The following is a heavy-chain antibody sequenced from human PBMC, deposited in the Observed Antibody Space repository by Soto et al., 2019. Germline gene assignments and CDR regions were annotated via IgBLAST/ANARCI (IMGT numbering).Heavy chain of an antibody. Sequence: GGSLRLSCAASGFTFSSYSMNWVRQAPGKGLEWVSYISSSSSTIYYADSVKGRFTISRDNAKKSLYLQMNSLRDEDTAVYYCARDDIVVVPAATSYGMDVWGQGTTVTVSS. J-gene: IGHJ6*02. CDR2: ISSSSSTI. V-gene: IGHV3-48*02. CDR1: GFTFSSYS. CDR3: ARDDIVVVPAATSYGMDV. D-gene: IGHD2-2*01.